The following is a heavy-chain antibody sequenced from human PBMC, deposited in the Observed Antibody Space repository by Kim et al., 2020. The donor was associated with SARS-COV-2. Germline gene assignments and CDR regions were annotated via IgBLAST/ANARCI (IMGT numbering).Heavy chain of an antibody. CDR1: GFIFSSYW. CDR3: GRLYFDSSDSHN. D-gene: IGHD3-22*01. Sequence: GGSLRLSCAASGFIFSSYWMSWVRQSPGKGLEWVANIKQDGSEKYYVDSVKGQFTISRDNAKNSLYLQMNSLRAADTAVYYCGRLYFDSSDSHNWGQGTLVIVSS. J-gene: IGHJ4*02. V-gene: IGHV3-7*01. CDR2: IKQDGSEK.